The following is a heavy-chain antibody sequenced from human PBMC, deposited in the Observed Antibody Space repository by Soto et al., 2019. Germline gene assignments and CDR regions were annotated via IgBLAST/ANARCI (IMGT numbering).Heavy chain of an antibody. CDR3: ARDYYDFWSGYLRGDYYYYYMYV. V-gene: IGHV4-59*01. CDR2: IYYSGST. CDR1: GGSISSYY. J-gene: IGHJ6*03. D-gene: IGHD3-3*01. Sequence: SETLSLTCTVSGGSISSYYWSWILQPPGKGLEWIGYIYYSGSTNYNPSLKSRVTISVDTSKNQFSLKLSSVTAADTAVYYCARDYYDFWSGYLRGDYYYYYMYVRGKGTTVIVAS.